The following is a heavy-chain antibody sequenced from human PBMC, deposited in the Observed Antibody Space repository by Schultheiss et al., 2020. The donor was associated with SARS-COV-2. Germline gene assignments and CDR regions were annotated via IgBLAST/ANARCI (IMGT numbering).Heavy chain of an antibody. D-gene: IGHD5-24*01. V-gene: IGHV4-38-2*02. J-gene: IGHJ3*02. CDR1: GYSISSGYY. Sequence: SETLSLTCTVSGYSISSGYYWGWIRQPPGKGLEWIGSIYHSGSTYYNPSLKSRVTISVDTSKNQFSLKLSSVTAADTAVYYCARDLEMATIMDAFDIWGQGTMVTVSS. CDR2: IYHSGST. CDR3: ARDLEMATIMDAFDI.